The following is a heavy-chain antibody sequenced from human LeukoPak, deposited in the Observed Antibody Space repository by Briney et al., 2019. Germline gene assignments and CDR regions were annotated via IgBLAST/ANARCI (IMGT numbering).Heavy chain of an antibody. J-gene: IGHJ6*02. CDR2: ISWNSGSI. CDR1: GFTFSSYS. V-gene: IGHV3-9*01. Sequence: PGGSLRLSCAASGFTFSSYSMNWVRQAPGKGLEWVSGISWNSGSIGYADSVKGRFTISRDNAKNSLYLQMNSLRAEDTALYYCAGGRYYGSGSYYSYYYYGMDVWGQGTTVTVSS. CDR3: AGGRYYGSGSYYSYYYYGMDV. D-gene: IGHD3-10*01.